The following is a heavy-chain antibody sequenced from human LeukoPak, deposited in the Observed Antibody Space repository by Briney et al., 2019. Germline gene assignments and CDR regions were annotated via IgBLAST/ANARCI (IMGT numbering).Heavy chain of an antibody. CDR2: IRSDGINK. D-gene: IGHD3-10*01. Sequence: GGSLRLSCVASGFSFSTSGMHWVRQAPGKGLEWVAFIRSDGINKYHADSVKGRFTISRDNSKNTLYLQMNSLRAEDTAVYYCAKLGKTENHYGSGRFSYYYYMDVWGKGTTVTISS. CDR3: AKLGKTENHYGSGRFSYYYYMDV. J-gene: IGHJ6*03. CDR1: GFSFSTSG. V-gene: IGHV3-30*02.